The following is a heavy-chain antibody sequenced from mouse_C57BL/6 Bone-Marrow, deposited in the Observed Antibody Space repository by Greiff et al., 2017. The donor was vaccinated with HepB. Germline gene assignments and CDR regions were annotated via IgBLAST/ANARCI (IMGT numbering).Heavy chain of an antibody. J-gene: IGHJ3*01. Sequence: EVMLVESGGGLVKPGGSLKLSCAASGFTFSSYAMSWVRQTPEKRLEWVATISDGGSYTYYPDNVKGRFTISRDNAKNNLYLQMSHLKSEDTAMYYCARDSDYYGTAWFAYWGQGTLVTVSA. CDR3: ARDSDYYGTAWFAY. V-gene: IGHV5-4*01. CDR2: ISDGGSYT. CDR1: GFTFSSYA. D-gene: IGHD2-1*01.